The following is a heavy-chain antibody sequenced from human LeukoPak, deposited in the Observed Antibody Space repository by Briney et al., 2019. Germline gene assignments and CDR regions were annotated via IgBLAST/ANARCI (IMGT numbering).Heavy chain of an antibody. V-gene: IGHV4-39*01. CDR3: ARHQWHYYYYMGV. J-gene: IGHJ6*03. CDR1: GGSISSCYYY. D-gene: IGHD6-19*01. CDR2: IYYSGDT. Sequence: SETLSLTCTVSGGSISSCYYYWGWLPQRPGQGLEGIMSIYYSGDTYYNPSIKSRRVTISVDTSKNQFSLRLSSVTAADTAVYYCARHQWHYYYYMGVWGKGSTVTVSS.